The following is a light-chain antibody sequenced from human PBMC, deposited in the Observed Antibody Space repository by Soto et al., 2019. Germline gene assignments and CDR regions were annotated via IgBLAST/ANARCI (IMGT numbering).Light chain of an antibody. CDR2: GAS. CDR3: QQYGSSPQT. J-gene: IGKJ1*01. V-gene: IGKV3-20*01. Sequence: EIVLTQSPGTLSLSPGERATLSCRASESVASDYLAWHQQKPGQAPRLLIFGASSRATGIPDWFSGSGSGTEFTLAISRLEPEDFAVYYCQQYGSSPQTFGQGTKVEIK. CDR1: ESVASDY.